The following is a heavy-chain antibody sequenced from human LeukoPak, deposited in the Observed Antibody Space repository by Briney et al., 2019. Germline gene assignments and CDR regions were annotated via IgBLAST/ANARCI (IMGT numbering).Heavy chain of an antibody. V-gene: IGHV1-2*02. CDR3: ARDEAAAGLYFDY. J-gene: IGHJ4*02. CDR1: GYTFTGYY. CDR2: INPNSGGK. Sequence: ASVKVSCKASGYTFTGYYMHWVRQAPGQGLEWMGWINPNSGGKNYAQKFQGRVTMTRDTSISTAYMELRSLRSDDTAVYYCARDEAAAGLYFDYWGQGTLVTVSS. D-gene: IGHD6-13*01.